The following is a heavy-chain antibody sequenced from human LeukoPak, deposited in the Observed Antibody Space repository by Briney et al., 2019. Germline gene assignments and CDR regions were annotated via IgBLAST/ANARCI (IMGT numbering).Heavy chain of an antibody. V-gene: IGHV1-2*02. CDR2: INPNSGGT. CDR1: GYTFTAYY. J-gene: IGHJ2*01. Sequence: GASVKVSCKASGYTFTAYYIHRVRQAPGQGLEWMGWINPNSGGTNYAQRFQGRVTMTRDTSITTAYMELGRLRSDDTAVYYCASPWGRWFGELIWYFDLWGRGTLVTVSS. CDR3: ASPWGRWFGELIWYFDL. D-gene: IGHD3-10*01.